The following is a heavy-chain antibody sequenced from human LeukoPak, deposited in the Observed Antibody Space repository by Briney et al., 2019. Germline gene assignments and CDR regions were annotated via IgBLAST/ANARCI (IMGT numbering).Heavy chain of an antibody. V-gene: IGHV1-2*02. Sequence: GASVKVSCKASGYTFIDYYIHWVRQAPGQGLEWMGWINPNAGGTNYAQKFQGRLTKAWDTSITTTYRELSRLTSDDTAVYYCARAPTTGWYWGQGTQVTVSS. CDR3: ARAPTTGWY. CDR2: INPNAGGT. CDR1: GYTFIDYY. D-gene: IGHD6-19*01. J-gene: IGHJ4*02.